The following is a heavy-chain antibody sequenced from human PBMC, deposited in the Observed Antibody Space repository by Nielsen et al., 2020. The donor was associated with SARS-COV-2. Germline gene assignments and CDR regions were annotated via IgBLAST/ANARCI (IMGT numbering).Heavy chain of an antibody. J-gene: IGHJ4*02. CDR1: GFTFSSYS. V-gene: IGHV3-48*01. CDR2: ISSSSSTI. D-gene: IGHD3-9*01. Sequence: GESLKISCAASGFTFSSYSMNWVRQAPGKGLEWVSYISSSSSTIYYADSVKGRFTISRDNAKNSLYLQMNSLRAEDTAVYYCARDRYDILTGYYSPDYWGQGTLVTVSS. CDR3: ARDRYDILTGYYSPDY.